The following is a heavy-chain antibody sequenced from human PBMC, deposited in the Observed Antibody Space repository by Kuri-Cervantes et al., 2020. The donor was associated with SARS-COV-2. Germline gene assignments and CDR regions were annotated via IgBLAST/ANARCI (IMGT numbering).Heavy chain of an antibody. CDR3: ARGDIHLGYCSSTSCAYYFDY. CDR2: ISAYNGNT. D-gene: IGHD2-2*01. V-gene: IGHV1-18*01. J-gene: IGHJ4*02. Sequence: ASVKVSCKASGYTFTSYGISWVRQAPGQGLEWMGWISAYNGNTNYAQKLQGRVTMTTDTSTSTAYMKLRSLRSDDTAVYYCARGDIHLGYCSSTSCAYYFDYWGQGTLVTVSS. CDR1: GYTFTSYG.